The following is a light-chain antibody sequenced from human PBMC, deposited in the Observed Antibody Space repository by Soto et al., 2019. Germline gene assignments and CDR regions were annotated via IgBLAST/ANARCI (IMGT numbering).Light chain of an antibody. V-gene: IGLV1-44*01. Sequence: QSVLTQPPSASGTPGQRVTISCSGSSSNIGSNTVNWYQQLPGTAPKLLIYSNTQRPSGVADRFSGSKSGTSASLAINGLQSEDEADYYCAAWDDSLNGWVFGGGTKLTVL. CDR1: SSNIGSNT. CDR3: AAWDDSLNGWV. CDR2: SNT. J-gene: IGLJ3*02.